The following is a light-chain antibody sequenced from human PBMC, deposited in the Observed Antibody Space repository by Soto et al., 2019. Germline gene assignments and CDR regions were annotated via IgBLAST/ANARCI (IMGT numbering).Light chain of an antibody. CDR3: NSYTSSSTYV. V-gene: IGLV2-14*01. CDR1: TSDVGRYNY. J-gene: IGLJ1*01. CDR2: DVS. Sequence: QSVLTQPASVSGSPGQSITISCTGTTSDVGRYNYVSWYQQHPGKAPKLIIYDVSNRPSGVSNRFSGSKSGNTASLTISGLQAEDEADYYCNSYTSSSTYVFGTGTKLTAL.